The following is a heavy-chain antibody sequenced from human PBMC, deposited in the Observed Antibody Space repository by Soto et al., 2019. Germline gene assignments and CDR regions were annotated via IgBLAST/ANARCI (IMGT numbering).Heavy chain of an antibody. J-gene: IGHJ4*02. D-gene: IGHD6-19*01. V-gene: IGHV1-18*01. CDR3: AGARAGGWYYFDY. Sequence: ASVKVSCKASGYTFTSYGISWVRRAPGQGFEWMGWISAYIVNTTYAQKLQGRVTMTTDTSTSTAYMELRSLRSDDTAVYYCAGARAGGWYYFDYWGQGTLVTVSS. CDR1: GYTFTSYG. CDR2: ISAYIVNT.